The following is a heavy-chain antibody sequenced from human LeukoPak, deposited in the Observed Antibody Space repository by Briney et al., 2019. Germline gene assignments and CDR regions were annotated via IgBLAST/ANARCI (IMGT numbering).Heavy chain of an antibody. D-gene: IGHD6-19*01. V-gene: IGHV3-7*01. J-gene: IGHJ6*03. CDR3: ARVPWLGGGHYMDV. CDR1: GFTFSSYW. CDR2: IKQDGSEK. Sequence: GGPLRLSCAASGFTFSSYWMSWVRQAPGKGLEWVANIKQDGSEKYYVDSVKGRFTISRDNAKNSLYLQMNSLRAEDTAVYYCARVPWLGGGHYMDVWGKGTTVTVSS.